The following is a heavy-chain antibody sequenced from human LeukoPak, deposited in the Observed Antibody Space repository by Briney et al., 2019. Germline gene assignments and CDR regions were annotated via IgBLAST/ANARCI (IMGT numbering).Heavy chain of an antibody. V-gene: IGHV1-8*03. CDR3: ARAYYDSSGYLNWFDP. CDR1: GYTFTSYD. CDR2: MNPNSGNT. D-gene: IGHD3-22*01. J-gene: IGHJ5*02. Sequence: ASVKVSCKASGYTFTSYDINWVRQATGQGLEWMGWMNPNSGNTGYAQKFQGRVTITRNTSISTAYMELSSLRSEDTAVYYCARAYYDSSGYLNWFDPWGQGTLVTVSS.